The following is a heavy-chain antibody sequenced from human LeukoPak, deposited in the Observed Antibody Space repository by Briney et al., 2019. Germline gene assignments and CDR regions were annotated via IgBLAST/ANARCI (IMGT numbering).Heavy chain of an antibody. CDR2: MNPNSGNT. D-gene: IGHD3-16*01. Sequence: ASVTVSFKASGYTFTSYDINWVRQATGQGLEWMGWMNPNSGNTAYAQKFQRRVTITSNTSISTAYMELSSLRSEDTAVYYCARATGGTPNHWGQGTLVTVSS. CDR1: GYTFTSYD. J-gene: IGHJ5*02. V-gene: IGHV1-8*01. CDR3: ARATGGTPNH.